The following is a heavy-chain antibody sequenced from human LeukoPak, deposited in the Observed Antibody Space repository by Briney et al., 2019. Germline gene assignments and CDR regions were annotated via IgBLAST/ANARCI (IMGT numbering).Heavy chain of an antibody. CDR2: INHSGST. D-gene: IGHD6-19*01. Sequence: SSETLSLTCGVYGGSFSGYHWTWIRQPPGKGLEWIGEINHSGSTNYNPSLKSRLTISVDTSKNQFSLKLSSVTAADTAVYYCARPAIAVAGTSWFDPWGQGTLVTVSS. CDR3: ARPAIAVAGTSWFDP. CDR1: GGSFSGYH. V-gene: IGHV4-34*01. J-gene: IGHJ5*02.